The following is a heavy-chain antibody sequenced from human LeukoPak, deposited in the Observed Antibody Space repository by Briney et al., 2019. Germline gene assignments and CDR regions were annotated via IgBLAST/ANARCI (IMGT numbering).Heavy chain of an antibody. J-gene: IGHJ4*02. D-gene: IGHD6-13*01. CDR1: GFTFSNYA. CDR2: ISFDGELT. V-gene: IGHV3-30*04. Sequence: GGSLRLSCAASGFTFSNYAMHWVRQAPGKGLEWVAIISFDGELTYYADSVKGRFTISRDNSKHTLYLQMNSLRTEDTAVYYCARGLIAAAPPYGYWGQGTLVTVSS. CDR3: ARGLIAAAPPYGY.